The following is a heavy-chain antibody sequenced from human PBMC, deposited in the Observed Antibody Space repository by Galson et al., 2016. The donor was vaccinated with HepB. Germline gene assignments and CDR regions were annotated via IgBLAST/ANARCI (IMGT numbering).Heavy chain of an antibody. J-gene: IGHJ4*02. V-gene: IGHV3-43*01. CDR1: GFTFDDYT. CDR2: IRWDGDTT. D-gene: IGHD3-10*01. Sequence: SLRLSCAASGFTFDDYTVHWVRQAPGKGLEWVCLIRWDGDTTYYADSVKGRFTISRDNSKNSLYLQMDSLRTEDTALYYCAKDFGSGSPHYVDYWGQGTLVTVSS. CDR3: AKDFGSGSPHYVDY.